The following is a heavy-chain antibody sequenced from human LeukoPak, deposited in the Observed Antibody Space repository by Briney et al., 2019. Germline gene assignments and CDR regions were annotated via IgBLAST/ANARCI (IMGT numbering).Heavy chain of an antibody. V-gene: IGHV3-23*01. D-gene: IGHD2-8*02. CDR2: ISGSGNTV. CDR3: AKAGGYYYYFYMDV. Sequence: GGSLRLSCAASAFTFSNYAMNWVRQAPGKGLEWVSAISGSGNTVHYADSVKGRFTISRDNSKSTLYLQMNSLTAEDTAVYYCAKAGGYYYYFYMDVWGHGTMVTVSS. J-gene: IGHJ6*03. CDR1: AFTFSNYA.